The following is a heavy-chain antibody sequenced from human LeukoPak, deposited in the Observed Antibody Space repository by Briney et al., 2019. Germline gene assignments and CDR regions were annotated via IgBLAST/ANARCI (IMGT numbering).Heavy chain of an antibody. J-gene: IGHJ5*02. CDR2: IYHTGSV. D-gene: IGHD1-26*01. CDR3: ARSRAFNSGAFDP. Sequence: SETLSLTCAVSGGSINSNYWWTWVRQSPGKGLEWIGEIYHTGSVNYNLSLESRVTISRDRSKNQFSLMLRSVTAADTAVYYCARSRAFNSGAFDPWGQGSLVTVSS. CDR1: GGSINSNYW. V-gene: IGHV4-4*02.